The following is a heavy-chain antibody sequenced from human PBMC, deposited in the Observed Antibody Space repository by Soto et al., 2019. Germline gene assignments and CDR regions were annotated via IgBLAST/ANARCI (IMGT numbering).Heavy chain of an antibody. J-gene: IGHJ4*02. CDR1: GFTFSAYN. CDR2: ISSSSSYI. CDR3: AREVRGYNSRGEALYFDY. Sequence: GGSLRLSCAASGFTFSAYNMNWVRQAPGKGLEWVSSISSSSSYIYYTDSMKGRFTISRDNAKNALYLQMNSLRAEDTAFYYCAREVRGYNSRGEALYFDYWGLGTLVTVSS. D-gene: IGHD5-18*01. V-gene: IGHV3-21*01.